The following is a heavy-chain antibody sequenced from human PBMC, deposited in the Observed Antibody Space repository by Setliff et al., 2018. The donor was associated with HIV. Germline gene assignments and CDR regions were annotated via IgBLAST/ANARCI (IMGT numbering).Heavy chain of an antibody. V-gene: IGHV4-34*01. CDR2: INHSGST. Sequence: SETLSLTCAVYGGSFSAYYWSWIRQPPGKGLEWIGEINHSGSTNYNPSLKSRVTISVDTSKNQFSLELSSVNAADTAVYYCARLVEGPDYSSDFRYFDWFPDVWGQGTLVTVSS. CDR1: GGSFSAYY. D-gene: IGHD3-9*01. CDR3: ARLVEGPDYSSDFRYFDWFPDV. J-gene: IGHJ4*02.